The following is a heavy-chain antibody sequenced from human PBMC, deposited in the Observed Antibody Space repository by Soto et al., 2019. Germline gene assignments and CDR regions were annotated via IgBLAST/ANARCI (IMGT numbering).Heavy chain of an antibody. CDR3: ARGIRGHYGFDV. CDR2: VKTDGSTS. CDR1: GFTFSNYW. Sequence: EVQLVESGGDLVQPGGSLSLSCAASGFTFSNYWMHWVRQAPGKGLVWVSRVKTDGSTSYADSVRGRFTIFRDNAKNTLYVQMNSLTFEDTAVYFCARGIRGHYGFDVWGQGTLVTVSS. D-gene: IGHD5-12*01. J-gene: IGHJ3*01. V-gene: IGHV3-74*01.